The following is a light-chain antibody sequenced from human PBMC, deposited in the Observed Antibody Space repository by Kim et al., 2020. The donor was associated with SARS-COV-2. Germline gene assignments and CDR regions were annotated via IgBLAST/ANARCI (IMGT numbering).Light chain of an antibody. V-gene: IGLV3-25*03. J-gene: IGLJ2*01. Sequence: VSPGQTARITCSGDALPKQYAYWYQQKPDQAPVLVIYKDSERPSGIPERFSGSSSGTTVTLTISGVQAEDEAVYYCQSADSSGTVVFGGGTQLTVL. CDR2: KDS. CDR1: ALPKQY. CDR3: QSADSSGTVV.